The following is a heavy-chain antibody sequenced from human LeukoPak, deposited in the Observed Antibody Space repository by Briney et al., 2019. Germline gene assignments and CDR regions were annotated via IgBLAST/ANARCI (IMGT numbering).Heavy chain of an antibody. J-gene: IGHJ4*02. CDR1: GGTFSSYA. CDR3: ARLGAKYYYDSSGYYFDY. CDR2: IIPIFGTA. D-gene: IGHD3-22*01. Sequence: ASVKVSCKASGGTFSSYAISWVRQAPGQGLEWMGGIIPIFGTANYAQKFQGRVTITADESTSTAYMELGSLRSEDTAVYYCARLGAKYYYDSSGYYFDYWGQGTLVTVSS. V-gene: IGHV1-69*13.